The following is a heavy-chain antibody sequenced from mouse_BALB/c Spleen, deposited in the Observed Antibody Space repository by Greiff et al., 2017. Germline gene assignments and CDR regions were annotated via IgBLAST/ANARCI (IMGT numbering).Heavy chain of an antibody. CDR3: AEAEGNYDYYAMDY. CDR1: GFSLTSYG. CDR2: IWGDGST. J-gene: IGHJ4*01. V-gene: IGHV2-3*01. Sequence: VKLMESGPGLVAPSQSLSITCTVSGFSLTSYGVSWVRQPPGKGLEWLGVIWGDGSTNYHSALISRLSISKDNSKSQVFLKLNSLQTDDTATYYCAEAEGNYDYYAMDYWGQGTSVTVSS. D-gene: IGHD2-1*01.